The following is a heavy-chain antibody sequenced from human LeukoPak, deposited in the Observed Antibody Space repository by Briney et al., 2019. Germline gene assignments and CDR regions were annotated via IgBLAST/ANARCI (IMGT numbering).Heavy chain of an antibody. CDR1: GYSIISGYF. CDR3: ARRQGWGYYYYMDV. Sequence: PSETLSLTCIVSGYSIISGYFWGWVRQPPGKGPEWIGSIFHSGDVYYNPSLKSRVTLSVDPSKNRFSLKLSSVTAADTAVYYCARRQGWGYYYYMDVWGKGTTVTISS. CDR2: IFHSGDV. J-gene: IGHJ6*03. D-gene: IGHD6-19*01. V-gene: IGHV4-38-2*02.